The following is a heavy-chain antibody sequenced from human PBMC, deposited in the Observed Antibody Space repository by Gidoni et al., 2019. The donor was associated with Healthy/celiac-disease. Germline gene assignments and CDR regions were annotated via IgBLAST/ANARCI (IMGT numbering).Heavy chain of an antibody. Sequence: QVQLVESGGGVVQPGRSLRLSCAASGFTFSSYAMHWVRQAPGKGLGWVAVISYDGSNKYYADSVKGRFTISRDNSKNTLYLQMNSLRAEDTAVYYCARNSIAAAGIMGLSWFDPWGQGTLVTVSS. CDR1: GFTFSSYA. J-gene: IGHJ5*02. V-gene: IGHV3-30-3*01. CDR2: ISYDGSNK. D-gene: IGHD6-13*01. CDR3: ARNSIAAAGIMGLSWFDP.